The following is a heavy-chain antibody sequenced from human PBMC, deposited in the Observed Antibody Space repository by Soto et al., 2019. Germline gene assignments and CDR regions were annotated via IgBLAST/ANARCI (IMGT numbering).Heavy chain of an antibody. CDR2: ISYDGTNH. Sequence: QVQLVESGGGVVQPWGSLTLSCAASRFTFSNYGMHWVRQAPGEGLEWVAVISYDGTNHYYADSVRGRFTLSRDNSKNTLYLHMDRLTSDDTAVYYCASDTKTGVVVPGAPKYWGQGNLVAVSS. CDR3: ASDTKTGVVVPGAPKY. CDR1: RFTFSNYG. J-gene: IGHJ4*02. D-gene: IGHD2-2*01. V-gene: IGHV3-30*03.